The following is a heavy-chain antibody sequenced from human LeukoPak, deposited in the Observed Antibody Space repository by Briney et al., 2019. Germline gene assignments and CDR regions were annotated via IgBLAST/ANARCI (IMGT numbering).Heavy chain of an antibody. V-gene: IGHV3-23*01. Sequence: GGSLRLSCAASEFTFSTYAMNWVRQAPGKGLEWVSAIGGSGGSTYYADSVKGRFTISRDNSKNTLYLQMNSLRAEDTAVYYCAKVAGYSYVGVYYFDYWGQGTLVTVSS. CDR3: AKVAGYSYVGVYYFDY. CDR2: IGGSGGST. D-gene: IGHD5-18*01. CDR1: EFTFSTYA. J-gene: IGHJ4*02.